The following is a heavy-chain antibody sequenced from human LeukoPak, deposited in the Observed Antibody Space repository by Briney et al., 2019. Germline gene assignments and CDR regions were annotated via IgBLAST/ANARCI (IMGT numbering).Heavy chain of an antibody. V-gene: IGHV3-73*01. J-gene: IGHJ6*04. Sequence: GGSLRPSCAASGFTFSGSAMHWVRQASGKGLEWVGRIRSKANSYATAYAASVKGRFTISRDDSKNTAYLQMNSLKTEDTAVYYCTVLETGYSSSGDVWGKGTTVTVSS. CDR1: GFTFSGSA. CDR3: TVLETGYSSSGDV. CDR2: IRSKANSYAT. D-gene: IGHD6-13*01.